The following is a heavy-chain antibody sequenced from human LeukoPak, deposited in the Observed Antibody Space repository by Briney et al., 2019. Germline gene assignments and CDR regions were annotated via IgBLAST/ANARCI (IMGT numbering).Heavy chain of an antibody. CDR1: GGSISSGGYY. Sequence: SQTLSLTCTVSGGSISSGGYYWSWIRQHPGKGLEWIGHIYYSGSTYYNPSLKSRVTIPVDTSKNQFSLKLSSVTAADTAVYYCARDPYGSIDYWGQGTLVTVSS. D-gene: IGHD3-10*01. V-gene: IGHV4-31*03. J-gene: IGHJ4*02. CDR3: ARDPYGSIDY. CDR2: IYYSGST.